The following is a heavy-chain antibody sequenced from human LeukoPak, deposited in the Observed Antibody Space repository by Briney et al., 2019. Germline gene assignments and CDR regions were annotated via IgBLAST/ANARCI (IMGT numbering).Heavy chain of an antibody. D-gene: IGHD1-14*01. CDR1: GFTFSSYE. Sequence: GGSLRLSCAASGFTFSSYEMNWVRQAPGKGLEWVSYISSSGSTIYYADSVKSRFTISRDNAKNSLYLQMNSLRAEDTAVYYCARVKEPEGHYYYYMDVWGKGTTVTVSS. CDR2: ISSSGSTI. J-gene: IGHJ6*03. CDR3: ARVKEPEGHYYYYMDV. V-gene: IGHV3-48*03.